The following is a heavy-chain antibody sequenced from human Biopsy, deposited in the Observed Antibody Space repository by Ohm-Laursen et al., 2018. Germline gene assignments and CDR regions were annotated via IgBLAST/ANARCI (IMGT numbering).Heavy chain of an antibody. Sequence: SLRLSCAASGFTFRNYWMIWVRQAPGKGLEWVANIKQDGSEKYSVDSVKGRFTISRDNAKNSLYLQMNSLRAEDTAVYYCVRGSEFEGSNWPVDYWGQGTLVTVSS. CDR3: VRGSEFEGSNWPVDY. D-gene: IGHD6-13*01. CDR2: IKQDGSEK. J-gene: IGHJ4*02. V-gene: IGHV3-7*01. CDR1: GFTFRNYW.